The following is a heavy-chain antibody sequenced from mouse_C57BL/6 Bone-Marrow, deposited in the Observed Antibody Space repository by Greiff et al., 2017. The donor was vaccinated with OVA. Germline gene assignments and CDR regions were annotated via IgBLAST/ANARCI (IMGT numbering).Heavy chain of an antibody. J-gene: IGHJ4*01. CDR1: GFNIKDDY. CDR3: TTEGNYAMDY. V-gene: IGHV14-4*01. CDR2: IDPENGDT. Sequence: EVQLQQSGAELVRPGASVKLSCTASGFNIKDDYMHWVKQRPEQGLEWIGWIDPENGDTEYASKFQGKATITADTSSNTAYLQLSSLTSEDTAVYYCTTEGNYAMDYWGQGTSVTVSS.